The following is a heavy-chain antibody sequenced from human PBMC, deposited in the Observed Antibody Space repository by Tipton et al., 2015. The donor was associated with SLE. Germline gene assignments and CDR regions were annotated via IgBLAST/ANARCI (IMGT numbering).Heavy chain of an antibody. CDR3: AREPPAYSSGWTSYFDY. CDR2: INHSGST. CDR1: GGSISSYY. Sequence: TLSLTCTVSGGSISSYYWSWIRQPLGKGLEWIGEINHSGSTNYNPSLKSRVTISVDTSKNQFSLKLSSVTAADTAVYYCAREPPAYSSGWTSYFDYWGQGTLVTVSS. J-gene: IGHJ4*02. V-gene: IGHV4-34*01. D-gene: IGHD6-19*01.